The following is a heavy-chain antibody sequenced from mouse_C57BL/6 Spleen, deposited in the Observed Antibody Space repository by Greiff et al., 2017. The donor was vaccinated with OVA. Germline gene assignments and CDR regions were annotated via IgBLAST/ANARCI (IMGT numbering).Heavy chain of an antibody. V-gene: IGHV1-26*01. CDR2: INPNNGGT. CDR1: GYTFTDYY. CDR3: ARPPKNYGSSPGFAY. Sequence: VQLQQSGPELVKPGASVKISCKASGYTFTDYYMNWVKQSHGKSLEWIGDINPNNGGTSYNQKFKGKATLTVDKSSSTAYMELRSLTSEDTAVYYGARPPKNYGSSPGFAYWGQGTLVTVSA. D-gene: IGHD1-1*01. J-gene: IGHJ3*01.